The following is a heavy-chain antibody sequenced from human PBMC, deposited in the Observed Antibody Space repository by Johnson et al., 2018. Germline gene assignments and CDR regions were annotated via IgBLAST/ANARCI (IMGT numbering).Heavy chain of an antibody. J-gene: IGHJ6*04. CDR3: AGGYGQLSSYGRDV. CDR1: GYTFTSYY. CDR2: INPSGGST. Sequence: QVQLVQSGAEVKKPGASVKVSCKASGYTFTSYYMHWVRQAPGQGLEWMGIINPSGGSTTYAQKFQGRVSMARGTSTSTVYMELSSLRSEVTAVYYCAGGYGQLSSYGRDVWGKGTAFTVSS. D-gene: IGHD1-1*01. V-gene: IGHV1-46*01.